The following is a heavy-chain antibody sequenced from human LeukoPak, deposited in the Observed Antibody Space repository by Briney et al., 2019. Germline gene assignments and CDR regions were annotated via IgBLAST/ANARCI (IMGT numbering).Heavy chain of an antibody. Sequence: PGRSLRLSCAASGFTFRSYGMFWARQAPGKGLEWVSYITSSSNTVHYADSVKGRFTLSRDNAKSSLYLQMNSLRAEDTAIYYCARLLSGWYLADYWGQGTLVTVSS. V-gene: IGHV3-48*01. CDR1: GFTFRSYG. D-gene: IGHD6-19*01. CDR2: ITSSSNTV. CDR3: ARLLSGWYLADY. J-gene: IGHJ4*02.